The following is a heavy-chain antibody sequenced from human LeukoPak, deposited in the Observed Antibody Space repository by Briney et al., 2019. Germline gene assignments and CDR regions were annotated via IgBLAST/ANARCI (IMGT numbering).Heavy chain of an antibody. CDR3: ARGIAAAGVGDY. J-gene: IGHJ4*02. D-gene: IGHD6-13*01. Sequence: TGGSLRLSCGASGFSFRTYSMNWVRQAPGKGLEWVSYISSSSSTIYYADSVKGRFTISRDNAKNSLYLQMNSLRAEDTAVYYCARGIAAAGVGDYWGQGTLVTVSS. V-gene: IGHV3-48*04. CDR2: ISSSSSTI. CDR1: GFSFRTYS.